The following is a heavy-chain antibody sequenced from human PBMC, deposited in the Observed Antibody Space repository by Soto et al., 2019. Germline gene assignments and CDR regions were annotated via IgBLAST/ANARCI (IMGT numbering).Heavy chain of an antibody. CDR1: GYTFTSSA. J-gene: IGHJ4*02. Sequence: GASVQVSCKASGYTFTSSAMHLVRQAPGQRLEWXGGXNAGNGNXKXXXXXXGRVTITRDTSASTAYMERRSLRSEDTAVYYCARGYDSSGYYSFDYWGQGTLVTVSS. V-gene: IGHV1-3*01. CDR3: ARGYDSSGYYSFDY. D-gene: IGHD3-22*01. CDR2: XNAGNGNX.